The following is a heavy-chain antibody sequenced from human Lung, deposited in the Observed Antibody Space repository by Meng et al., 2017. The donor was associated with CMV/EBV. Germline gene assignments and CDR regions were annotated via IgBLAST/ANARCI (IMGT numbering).Heavy chain of an antibody. CDR1: GYTLTNYY. J-gene: IGHJ4*02. CDR2: INPSDNTT. V-gene: IGHV1-46*01. Sequence: SVXVSXXASGYTLTNYYIHWVRQAPGQGLEWMGIINPSDNTTIYAQKFQGRVTMTRDTSTSTVYMELSSLRSDDTALYYCARDLGYSSSWYFQYYFDCWGKGTXVTV. CDR3: ARDLGYSSSWYFQYYFDC. D-gene: IGHD6-13*01.